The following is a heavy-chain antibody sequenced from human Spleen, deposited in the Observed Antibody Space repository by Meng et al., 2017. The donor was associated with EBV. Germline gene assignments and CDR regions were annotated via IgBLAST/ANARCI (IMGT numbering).Heavy chain of an antibody. V-gene: IGHV4/OR15-8*01. J-gene: IGHJ4*02. CDR1: GGAITSNNL. Sequence: VPLQGSCTGLVNPSVTFFRTCVVSGGAITSNNLWSWVRQPSGKGLQWIGGIFHSGRTNYTPSLKSRVTTSVDKSKNQFSLKLTSVTAADTAVYYCVGGERVAAGASFEYWGQGTLVTVSS. D-gene: IGHD6-13*01. CDR3: VGGERVAAGASFEY. CDR2: IFHSGRT.